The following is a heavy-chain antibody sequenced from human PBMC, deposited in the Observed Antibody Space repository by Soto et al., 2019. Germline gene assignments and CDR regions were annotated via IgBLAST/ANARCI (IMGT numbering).Heavy chain of an antibody. CDR2: INPNSGGT. CDR3: ASPRALIGYCSGGSCPWDYYYGMDV. J-gene: IGHJ6*02. D-gene: IGHD2-15*01. CDR1: GYTFTGYY. Sequence: ASVKVSCKASGYTFTGYYMHLVRQAPGQGLEWMGWINPNSGGTNYAQKFQGRVTITTDESTSTAYMELSSLRSEDTAVYYCASPRALIGYCSGGSCPWDYYYGMDVWGQGTTVTVSS. V-gene: IGHV1-2*02.